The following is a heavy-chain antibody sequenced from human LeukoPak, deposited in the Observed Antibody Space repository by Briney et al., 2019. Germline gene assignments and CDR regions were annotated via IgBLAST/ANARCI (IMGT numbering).Heavy chain of an antibody. D-gene: IGHD3-22*01. V-gene: IGHV3-23*01. CDR1: GFTFSSYA. Sequence: PGGSLRLSCAASGFTFSSYAMSWVRQAPGKGLEWVSAISGSGGSTYYADSVKGRFTISRDNSKNTLYIQMNSLRAEDTAVYYCARESSNGYFLPYWGQGTLVTVSS. CDR3: ARESSNGYFLPY. CDR2: ISGSGGST. J-gene: IGHJ4*02.